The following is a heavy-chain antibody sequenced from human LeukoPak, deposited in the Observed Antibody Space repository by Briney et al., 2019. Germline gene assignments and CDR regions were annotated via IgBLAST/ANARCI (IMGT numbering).Heavy chain of an antibody. CDR1: GGTFSSYA. CDR3: ARVNGYFDY. J-gene: IGHJ4*02. Sequence: ASVKVSCKASGGTFSSYAISWVRQAPGQGLEWMGIINPSGGSTSYAQKFQGRVTMTRDMSTSTVYMELSSLRSEDTAVYYCARVNGYFDYWGQGTLVTVSS. CDR2: INPSGGST. D-gene: IGHD2-8*01. V-gene: IGHV1-46*01.